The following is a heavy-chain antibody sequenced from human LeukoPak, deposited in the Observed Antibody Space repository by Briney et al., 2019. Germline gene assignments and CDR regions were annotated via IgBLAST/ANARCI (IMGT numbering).Heavy chain of an antibody. D-gene: IGHD3-10*02. Sequence: PSETLSLTCTVSGGSISGSSYYWGWIRQPPGKGLEWIGSIYYSGSTYYNPSLKSRVTISIDTSKNQFSLKLSSVTAADTAVYYCAREYYYVYDYWGQGTLVTVSS. V-gene: IGHV4-39*07. J-gene: IGHJ4*02. CDR3: AREYYYVYDY. CDR1: GGSISGSSYY. CDR2: IYYSGST.